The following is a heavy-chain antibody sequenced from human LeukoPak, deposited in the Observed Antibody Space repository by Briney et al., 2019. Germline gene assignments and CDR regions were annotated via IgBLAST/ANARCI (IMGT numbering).Heavy chain of an antibody. CDR3: ARLTVMDWYLDL. D-gene: IGHD4-17*01. CDR2: IKPEGSEK. V-gene: IGHV3-7*01. J-gene: IGHJ2*01. Sequence: GGSLRLSCAASGFTFSFYWMSWVRQAPGKGLEWVAKIKPEGSEKYYVDSVKGRFTVSRDNAKNSLYLQVNSLRAEDTAVYYCARLTVMDWYLDLWGRGTLVTVSS. CDR1: GFTFSFYW.